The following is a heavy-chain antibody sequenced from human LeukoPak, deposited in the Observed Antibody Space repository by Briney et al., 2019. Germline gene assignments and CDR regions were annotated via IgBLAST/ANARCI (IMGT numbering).Heavy chain of an antibody. Sequence: SETLSLTCAVYGGSFSGYYWSWIRQPPGKGVEWIGEINHSGSTNYSPSLKSRVTMSVDTSKNQFSLKLSSVTAADTAVYYCARDRYYYDSSGYYSLDYWGQGTLVTVSS. CDR2: INHSGST. J-gene: IGHJ4*02. V-gene: IGHV4-34*01. CDR3: ARDRYYYDSSGYYSLDY. CDR1: GGSFSGYY. D-gene: IGHD3-22*01.